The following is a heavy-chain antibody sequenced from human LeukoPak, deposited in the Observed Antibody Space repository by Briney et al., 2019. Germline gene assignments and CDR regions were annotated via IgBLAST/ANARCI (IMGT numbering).Heavy chain of an antibody. V-gene: IGHV3-23*01. J-gene: IGHJ4*02. CDR1: GFTFSSYA. D-gene: IGHD6-19*01. CDR2: ISGSGGST. CDR3: AKEGGTAAVAGLFDY. Sequence: GGSLRLSCAASGFTFSSYAMSWVRQAPGKGLEWVSAISGSGGSTYYADSVKGRFTISRDNSKNTVYLQVNSLRAKDTAVYYCAKEGGTAAVAGLFDYWGQGTLVTVSS.